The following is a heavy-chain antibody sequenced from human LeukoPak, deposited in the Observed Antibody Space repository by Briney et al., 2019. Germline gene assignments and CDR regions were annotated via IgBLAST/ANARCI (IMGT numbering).Heavy chain of an antibody. Sequence: SETLSLTCTVSGGSISPYYWTWIRQSAGKGLEYMGRIHSGGTTNYNPSLRSRITLSVDTSKSQVSLKLSSVTAADTAVYYRARDSHDGYTSGHYYYYMDVWGKGTTVTVSS. CDR2: IHSGGTT. J-gene: IGHJ6*03. CDR1: GGSISPYY. D-gene: IGHD5-18*01. CDR3: ARDSHDGYTSGHYYYYMDV. V-gene: IGHV4-4*07.